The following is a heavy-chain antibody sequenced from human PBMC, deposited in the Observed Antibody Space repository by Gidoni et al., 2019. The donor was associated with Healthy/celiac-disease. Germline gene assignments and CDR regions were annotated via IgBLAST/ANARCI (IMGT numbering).Heavy chain of an antibody. Sequence: EVKLVESGGGLGKPGGSLGRSGAGAGCTVSSYSMNWGRQAPGKGLGLVSSFISSSSYIYFAASVTGRFTLSRDNAKTSLYLQMISLSAEDTAVYYFASGNRVSLRYFVWLFSHWYFDLWGRGTLVTVSS. CDR3: ASGNRVSLRYFVWLFSHWYFDL. D-gene: IGHD3-9*01. CDR2: FISSSSYI. CDR1: GCTVSSYS. V-gene: IGHV3-21*01. J-gene: IGHJ2*01.